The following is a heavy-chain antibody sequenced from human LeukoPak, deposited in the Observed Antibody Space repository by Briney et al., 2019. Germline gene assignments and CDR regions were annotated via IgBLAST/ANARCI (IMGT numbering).Heavy chain of an antibody. CDR1: GYTFTGYY. CDR3: ARWLQTKTLFDY. V-gene: IGHV1-2*02. D-gene: IGHD5-24*01. J-gene: IGHJ4*02. CDR2: INPNSGGT. Sequence: ASVKVSCKASGYTFTGYYMHWVRQAPGQGLEWMGWINPNSGGTNYAQKFQGRVTMTRDTSISTAYMELSRLRSDDTAVYYCARWLQTKTLFDYWGQGTLVTVSS.